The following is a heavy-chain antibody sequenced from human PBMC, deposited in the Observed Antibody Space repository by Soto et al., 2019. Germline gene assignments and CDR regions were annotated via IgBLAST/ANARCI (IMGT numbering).Heavy chain of an antibody. D-gene: IGHD4-4*01. CDR2: IPFRVLP. CDR1: GGSISTSGAY. CDR3: ARVSNDFSYGWFDP. J-gene: IGHJ5*02. Sequence: SETLSLTCTVSGGSISTSGAYCSWVGQHPGKGLEWLGDIPFRVLPDYNPSLKSRLTVSVDTSANQLSLNLTSVTAADTAIYFGARVSNDFSYGWFDPSGQGTLVTVSS. V-gene: IGHV4-31*03.